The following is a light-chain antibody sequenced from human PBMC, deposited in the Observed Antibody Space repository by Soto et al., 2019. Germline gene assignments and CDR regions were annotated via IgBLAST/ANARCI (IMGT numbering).Light chain of an antibody. J-gene: IGLJ3*02. Sequence: QSALTQPASVSGSPGQSITISCTGTSSDLGGYKYVSWYQQHPGKAPKLLIFEVNNRPSGVSNRFSGSKSGNTASLTISGLQAEDEADYYCSSNTSSSTSNWVFGGGTKLTVL. CDR1: SSDLGGYKY. V-gene: IGLV2-14*01. CDR2: EVN. CDR3: SSNTSSSTSNWV.